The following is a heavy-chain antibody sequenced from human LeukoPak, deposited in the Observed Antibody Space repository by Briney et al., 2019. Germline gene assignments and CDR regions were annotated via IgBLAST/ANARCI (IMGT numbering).Heavy chain of an antibody. V-gene: IGHV1-2*04. J-gene: IGHJ4*02. CDR2: INPNSGGT. D-gene: IGHD6-13*01. CDR3: ARGGGGGYSSSWYYDY. CDR1: GYTFTGYY. Sequence: GASVRVSCKASGYTFTGYYMHWVRQAPGQGLEWMGWINPNSGGTNYAQKFQGWVTMTRDTSISTAYMELSRLRSDDTAVYYCARGGGGGYSSSWYYDYWGQGTLVTVSS.